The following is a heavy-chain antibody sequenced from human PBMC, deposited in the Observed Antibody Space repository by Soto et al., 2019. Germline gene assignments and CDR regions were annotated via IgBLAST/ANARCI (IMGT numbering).Heavy chain of an antibody. Sequence: QEQLVQSGAEVKEPGASLKVSCKASGDTFTTNYLHWVRQAPGQGLEWMGRINPNNGATLYAQEFQGRLIFTTDTSTSTVYMDLNSVKSEDSGVYYCASRVLCDMDVWGQGTTVTVSS. J-gene: IGHJ6*02. V-gene: IGHV1-46*01. D-gene: IGHD2-21*01. CDR1: GDTFTTNY. CDR2: INPNNGAT. CDR3: ASRVLCDMDV.